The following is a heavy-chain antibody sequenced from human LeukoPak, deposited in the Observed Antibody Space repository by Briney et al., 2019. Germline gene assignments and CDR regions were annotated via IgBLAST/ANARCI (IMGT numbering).Heavy chain of an antibody. CDR3: SDVSGSY. J-gene: IGHJ4*02. CDR1: GFTFSSYN. CDR2: ISSSSRHI. D-gene: IGHD3-10*01. Sequence: PGGSRRLSCAASGFTFSSYNMNWFRQAPGKGLEWVSFISSSSRHIYYADSVKGRFTISRDNAKNSLYLQMNSLRAEDTAVYYCSDVSGSYWGQGTLVTVSS. V-gene: IGHV3-21*01.